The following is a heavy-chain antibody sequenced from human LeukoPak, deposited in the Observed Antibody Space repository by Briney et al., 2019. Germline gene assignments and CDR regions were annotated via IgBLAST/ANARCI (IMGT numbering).Heavy chain of an antibody. CDR1: GFTFSSYW. J-gene: IGHJ4*02. Sequence: GGSLRLSCAASGFTFSSYWMSWVRQAPGKGLEWVANIKQDGSEKYYVDSVKGRFTISRDNAKNSLYLQMSSLRAEDTAVYYCASGGDIVVVPAARHYFDYWGQGTLVTVSS. D-gene: IGHD2-2*01. V-gene: IGHV3-7*01. CDR2: IKQDGSEK. CDR3: ASGGDIVVVPAARHYFDY.